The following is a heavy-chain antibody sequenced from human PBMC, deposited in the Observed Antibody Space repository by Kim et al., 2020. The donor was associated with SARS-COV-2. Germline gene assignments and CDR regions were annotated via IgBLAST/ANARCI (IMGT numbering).Heavy chain of an antibody. CDR3: ATGMVRGVISPYYYYGMDV. J-gene: IGHJ6*02. Sequence: SETLSLTCTVSGGSISSGGYYWSWIRQHPGKGLEWIGYIYYSGSTYYNPSLKSRVTISVDTSKNQFSLKLSSVTAADTAVYYCATGMVRGVISPYYYYGMDVWGQETTVTVSS. CDR1: GGSISSGGYY. CDR2: IYYSGST. V-gene: IGHV4-31*03. D-gene: IGHD3-10*01.